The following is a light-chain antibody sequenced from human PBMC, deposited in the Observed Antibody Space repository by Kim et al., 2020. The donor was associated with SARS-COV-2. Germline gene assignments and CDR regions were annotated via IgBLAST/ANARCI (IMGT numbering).Light chain of an antibody. Sequence: PGERAPRSCRASQSLSSSFLTWYPQKPGHAPRLLIYGASARATGIPDRFSGTGSGTDFTLTISRLEPEDFAVYYCHQYNTPPWTFGQGTKVDIK. CDR3: HQYNTPPWT. V-gene: IGKV3-20*01. CDR1: QSLSSSF. CDR2: GAS. J-gene: IGKJ1*01.